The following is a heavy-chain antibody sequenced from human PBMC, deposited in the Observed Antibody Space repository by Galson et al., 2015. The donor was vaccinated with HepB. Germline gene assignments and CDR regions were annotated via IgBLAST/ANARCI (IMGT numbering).Heavy chain of an antibody. V-gene: IGHV2-70*01. D-gene: IGHD4-23*01. CDR2: VDWDDDK. J-gene: IGHJ4*02. CDR3: ARIQSGGVDY. CDR1: GFSLSTSGMC. Sequence: ALVKPTQTLTLTCTSSGFSLSTSGMCVSWIRQPPGKALEWLALVDWDDDKYYSTSLKTRLTISKDTSKNQVVLTMTNMDPVDTATYYCARIQSGGVDYWGQGTLVTVSS.